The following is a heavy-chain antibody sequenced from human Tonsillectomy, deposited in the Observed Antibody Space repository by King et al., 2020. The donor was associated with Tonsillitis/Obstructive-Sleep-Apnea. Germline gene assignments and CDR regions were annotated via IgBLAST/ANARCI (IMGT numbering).Heavy chain of an antibody. Sequence: VQLQQWGAGLLKPSETLSLTCVVYGGSFSGYYWSWIRQPPGKGLEWIGEIDHSGSSNYNPSLKSRVTISVDTSKNQFSLKLRSVTAADTAVYYCAREKDGDYGMDVWGQGTTVTVSS. CDR3: AREKDGDYGMDV. V-gene: IGHV4-34*01. J-gene: IGHJ6*02. D-gene: IGHD4-17*01. CDR1: GGSFSGYY. CDR2: IDHSGSS.